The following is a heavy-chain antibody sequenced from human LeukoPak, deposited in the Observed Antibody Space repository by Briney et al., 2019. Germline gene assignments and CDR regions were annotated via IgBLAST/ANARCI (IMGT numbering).Heavy chain of an antibody. CDR2: IIPIFGTA. CDR3: ARWSRLGYADAL. J-gene: IGHJ4*02. V-gene: IGHV1-69*13. CDR1: GGTFSSYA. Sequence: GASVKVSCKASGGTFSSYAISWVRQAPGQGLEWMGGIIPIFGTANYAQKFQGRVTITADESTSTAYMELSSLRSEDTAVYYCARWSRLGYADALGGQGNLVTVSS. D-gene: IGHD4-17*01.